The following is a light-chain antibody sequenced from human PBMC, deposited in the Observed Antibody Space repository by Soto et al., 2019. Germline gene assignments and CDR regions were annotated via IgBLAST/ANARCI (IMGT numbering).Light chain of an antibody. Sequence: EIVLTQSPATLSLSPGESATLSCRASQSVRSYLAWYQQKPGQAPRLLIYGASSRASGVPARFSGSGSGTEFTLTISSLQSEDFALYYCQQYNKWPLITFGQGTRLEI. CDR3: QQYNKWPLIT. J-gene: IGKJ5*01. CDR2: GAS. CDR1: QSVRSY. V-gene: IGKV3D-15*01.